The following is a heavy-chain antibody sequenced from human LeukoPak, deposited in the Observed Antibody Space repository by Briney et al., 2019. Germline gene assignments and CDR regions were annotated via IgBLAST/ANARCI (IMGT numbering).Heavy chain of an antibody. J-gene: IGHJ4*02. CDR1: GYSFTSYW. CDR2: IYPGDSDT. D-gene: IGHD3-10*01. V-gene: IGHV5-51*01. CDR3: ARVSGLLDGSGSYYIDY. Sequence: GESLKTSCKGSGYSFTSYWIGWVRQMPGKGLEWMGIIYPGDSDTRYSPPFQGQVTISADKSISTAYLQWSSLKASDTAMYYCARVSGLLDGSGSYYIDYWGQGTLVTVSS.